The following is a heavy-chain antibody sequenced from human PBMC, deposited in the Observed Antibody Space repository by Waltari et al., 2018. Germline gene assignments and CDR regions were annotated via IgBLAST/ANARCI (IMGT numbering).Heavy chain of an antibody. D-gene: IGHD2-15*01. CDR1: GFTFSRHG. J-gene: IGHJ4*02. CDR2: ITYDGGRK. Sequence: QVRLAESGGGMVQSGGSLRRACEASGFTFSRHGLHWVRQAPGKGLGWVAFITYDGGRKFYSDSLKGRFTISRDNSQDILFLDMNNLRRDDTAVYFCARGSAGKPLDNWGQGALVTVSS. CDR3: ARGSAGKPLDN. V-gene: IGHV3-30*03.